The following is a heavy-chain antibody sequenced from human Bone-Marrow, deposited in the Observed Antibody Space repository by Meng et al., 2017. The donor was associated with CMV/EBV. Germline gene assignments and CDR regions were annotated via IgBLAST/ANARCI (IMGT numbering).Heavy chain of an antibody. CDR1: GGTFSTYS. J-gene: IGHJ6*02. Sequence: SVKVSCKASGGTFSTYSISWVRQAPGQGLEWMGRIIPMNGITNYAQKFQGRVTMTRNTSISTAYMELSSLRSEDTAVYYCAITREDSSSWLYYYYGMDVWGQGTTVTVSS. D-gene: IGHD6-13*01. CDR3: AITREDSSSWLYYYYGMDV. V-gene: IGHV1-69*02. CDR2: IIPMNGIT.